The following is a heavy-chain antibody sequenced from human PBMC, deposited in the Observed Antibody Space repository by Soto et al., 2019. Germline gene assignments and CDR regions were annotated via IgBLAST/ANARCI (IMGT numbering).Heavy chain of an antibody. J-gene: IGHJ2*01. Sequence: QVQLVQSGAEVKKPGSSVTVSCKASGGTFRSYTISWVRQAPGHGLEWMGGIIPIFGTANYAQKFQGRVTITADEYTSTAYMELSILRSEDTAVDYCARGNHRWLQLWYFDLWGRGTLVTVSS. CDR1: GGTFRSYT. V-gene: IGHV1-69*12. CDR3: ARGNHRWLQLWYFDL. D-gene: IGHD5-12*01. CDR2: IIPIFGTA.